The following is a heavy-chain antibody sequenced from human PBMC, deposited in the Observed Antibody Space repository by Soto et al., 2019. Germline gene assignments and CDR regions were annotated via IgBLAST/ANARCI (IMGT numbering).Heavy chain of an antibody. V-gene: IGHV4-61*01. J-gene: IGHJ4*02. CDR1: GGSISSDNYY. D-gene: IGHD2-8*02. CDR2: IYYSGST. CDR3: ARDKITGLFDY. Sequence: SETLSLTCTVSGGSISSDNYYWSWLRQPPGKGLEWIGYIYYSGSTNYYPSLKSRVTMSVDTSKNQFFLKLTSVTAADTALYYCARDKITGLFDYWGQGPLVTVSS.